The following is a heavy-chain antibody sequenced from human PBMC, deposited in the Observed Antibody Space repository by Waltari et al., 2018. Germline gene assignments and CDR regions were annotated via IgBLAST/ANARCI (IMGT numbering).Heavy chain of an antibody. CDR3: ARSAAAAGSDY. CDR2: ISSSSYI. D-gene: IGHD6-13*01. CDR1: GFTFSSYS. J-gene: IGHJ4*02. Sequence: EVQLVESGGGLVKPGGSLRLSCAASGFTFSSYSMNWVRQAPGKGLEWVSSISSSSYIYYADSVKGRFTISRDNAKNSLYLQMNSLRAEDTAVYYCARSAAAAGSDYWGQGTLVTVSS. V-gene: IGHV3-21*01.